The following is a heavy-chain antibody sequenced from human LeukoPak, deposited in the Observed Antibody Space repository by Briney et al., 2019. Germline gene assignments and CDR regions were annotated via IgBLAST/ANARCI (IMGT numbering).Heavy chain of an antibody. D-gene: IGHD2-2*01. CDR3: ARDDCSSISCYHNWFDP. CDR2: IKQDGSEK. J-gene: IGHJ5*02. V-gene: IGHV3-7*01. CDR1: GFTFSSYW. Sequence: GGSLRLSCAASGFTFSSYWMSWVRQAPGKGLEWVANIKQDGSEKYYVDSVKGRFAISRDNAKNSLYLQMNSLRAEDAAVYYCARDDCSSISCYHNWFDPWGQGTLVTVSS.